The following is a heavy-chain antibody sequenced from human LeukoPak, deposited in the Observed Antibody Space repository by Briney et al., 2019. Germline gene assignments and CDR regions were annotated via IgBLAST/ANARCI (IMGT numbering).Heavy chain of an antibody. V-gene: IGHV3-11*04. CDR2: ISSSGSTI. CDR1: GFTFSDYY. D-gene: IGHD2-2*01. Sequence: GRSLRLSCAASGFTFSDYYMSWIRQAPGKGLEWVSYISSSGSTIYYADSVKGRFTISRDNAKNSLYLQMNSLRAEDTAVYYCARDLGGYCSSTSCRGDAFDIWGQGTMVTVSS. CDR3: ARDLGGYCSSTSCRGDAFDI. J-gene: IGHJ3*02.